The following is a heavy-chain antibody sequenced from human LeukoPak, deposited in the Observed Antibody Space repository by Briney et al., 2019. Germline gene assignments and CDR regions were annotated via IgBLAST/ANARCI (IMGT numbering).Heavy chain of an antibody. CDR3: AKPRPGGSTEPFDS. V-gene: IGHV3-7*03. J-gene: IGHJ4*02. CDR1: GFTFSSYW. Sequence: GGSLRLSCVASGFTFSSYWMTWVRQAPGKGLEWVANIKTDGSQIYYVDSVKGRFTISRDNSKNTLYLQMNSLRAEDTAVYYCAKPRPGGSTEPFDSWGQGTLVTVSS. D-gene: IGHD1-26*01. CDR2: IKTDGSQI.